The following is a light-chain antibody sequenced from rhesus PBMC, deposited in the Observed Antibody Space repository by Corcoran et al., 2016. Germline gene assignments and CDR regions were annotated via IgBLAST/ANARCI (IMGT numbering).Light chain of an antibody. J-gene: IGKJ2*01. Sequence: DIQMTQSPSSLSASVGDRVTITCQASQGISNWLAWYQQKPGKAPKLLLYAASILQSGVPSRFSGSGSGTAFALTISSLQPEDFATYYCQQHNSDPYSFGQGTKVEIK. CDR3: QQHNSDPYS. CDR2: AAS. CDR1: QGISNW. V-gene: IGKV1S4*01.